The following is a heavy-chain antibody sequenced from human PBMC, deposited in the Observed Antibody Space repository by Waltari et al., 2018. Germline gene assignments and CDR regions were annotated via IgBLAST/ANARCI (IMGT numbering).Heavy chain of an antibody. CDR3: TKRYCDTDRCYGLDF. D-gene: IGHD2-15*01. Sequence: EVQLVESGGGLVQPGGSLRLSCVASGFTFSRYAMGWASQAPGKGLEWVSATDARGTVRYYADSVQGRFTISRDNPRNTLSLQMDSLRAEDTAVYHCTKRYCDTDRCYGLDFWGQGTLVTVSS. CDR2: TDARGTVR. J-gene: IGHJ4*02. V-gene: IGHV3-23*04. CDR1: GFTFSRYA.